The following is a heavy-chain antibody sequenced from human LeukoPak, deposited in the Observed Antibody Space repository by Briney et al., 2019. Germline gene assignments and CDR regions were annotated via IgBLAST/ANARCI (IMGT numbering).Heavy chain of an antibody. D-gene: IGHD4-23*01. CDR1: GFTFSNSA. V-gene: IGHV1-58*02. J-gene: IGHJ3*01. CDR3: AAEIYGGNTDCCTFDF. CDR2: IGVAGGNT. Sequence: ASVKVSCKASGFTFSNSAIQWVRQARGQRLEWIGWIGVAGGNTNYAQTLQGRITITRDMSTSTAYMELTSLRSDDTAVYYCAAEIYGGNTDCCTFDFWGPGTPVTVSS.